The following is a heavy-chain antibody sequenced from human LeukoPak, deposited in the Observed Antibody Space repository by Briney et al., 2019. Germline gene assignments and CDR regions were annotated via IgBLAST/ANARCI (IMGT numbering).Heavy chain of an antibody. CDR1: GLPFSSYG. D-gene: IGHD3-3*01. CDR3: ARDDAGFCDY. Sequence: PGGSLRLSCAASGLPFSSYGMHWVRQAPGKGLECVAVIWYDGNTKFYADSVKGRFTISRDNSKNTLYLQMNSLRAEDTGVYYCARDDAGFCDYWGQGAPVTVSS. CDR2: IWYDGNTK. J-gene: IGHJ4*02. V-gene: IGHV3-33*01.